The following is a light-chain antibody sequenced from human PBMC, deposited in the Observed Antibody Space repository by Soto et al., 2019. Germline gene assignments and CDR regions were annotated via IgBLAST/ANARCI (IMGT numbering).Light chain of an antibody. J-gene: IGLJ1*01. CDR1: NVGTYGV. CDR3: SSYTSSSTPYV. V-gene: IGLV2-14*02. Sequence: QSVLTQPASVSGSPGQSITISCSNVGTYGVVSWYQQHPGKVPKLMIYEVSNRPSGVSNRFSGSKSGNTASLTISGLQAEDEADYYCSSYTSSSTPYVFGTGTKVTVL. CDR2: EVS.